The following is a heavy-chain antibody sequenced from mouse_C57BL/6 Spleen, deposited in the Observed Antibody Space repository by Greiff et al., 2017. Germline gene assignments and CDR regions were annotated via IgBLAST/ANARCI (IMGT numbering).Heavy chain of an antibody. J-gene: IGHJ3*01. CDR1: GFTFSDYY. CDR2: ISNGGGST. CDR3: ARQNDYHEAWFAY. Sequence: EVQGVESGGGLVQPGGSLKLSCAASGFTFSDYYMYWVRQTPEKRLEWVAYISNGGGSTYYPDTVKGRFTISRDNAKNTLYLQMSRLKSEDTAMYYCARQNDYHEAWFAYWGQGTLVTVSA. V-gene: IGHV5-12*01. D-gene: IGHD2-4*01.